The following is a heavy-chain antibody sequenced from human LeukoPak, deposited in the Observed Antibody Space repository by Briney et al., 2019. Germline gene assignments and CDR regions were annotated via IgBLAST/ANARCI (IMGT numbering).Heavy chain of an antibody. CDR1: GGTFSSFV. Sequence: GASVTVSCKVSGGTFSSFVINWVRQAPGQGLEWIGGIIPIFGTANSAQKFQGRVTITTDESTSTAYMGLSSLRSEDTAVYYCARSGGGGYSDPFDIWGQGTMVTVSS. D-gene: IGHD5-12*01. CDR3: ARSGGGGYSDPFDI. CDR2: IIPIFGTA. J-gene: IGHJ3*02. V-gene: IGHV1-69*05.